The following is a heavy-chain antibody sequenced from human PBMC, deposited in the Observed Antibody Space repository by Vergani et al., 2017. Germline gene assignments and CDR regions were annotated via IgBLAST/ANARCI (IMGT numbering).Heavy chain of an antibody. Sequence: QIHLLEAGGGVVQPGESLRLSCAASGFTFSLYAMHWVRQAPGKGLEWVAVISYDGTQKYYADSVKGRFTISRDNSKSTLYLQMNSQRTEDTAVYYCATKSCGTPGCQIGYFREWGQGTLVTVSS. CDR1: GFTFSLYA. D-gene: IGHD1-1*01. V-gene: IGHV3-30*03. J-gene: IGHJ1*01. CDR3: ATKSCGTPGCQIGYFRE. CDR2: ISYDGTQK.